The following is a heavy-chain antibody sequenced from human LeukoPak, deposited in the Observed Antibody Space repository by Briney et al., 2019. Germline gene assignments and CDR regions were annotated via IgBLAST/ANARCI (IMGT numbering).Heavy chain of an antibody. J-gene: IGHJ3*02. CDR2: ISGSGGST. V-gene: IGHV3-23*01. CDR1: GFTVSSNY. D-gene: IGHD3-3*01. Sequence: GGSLRLSCAASGFTVSSNYMSWVRQAPGKGLEWVSAISGSGGSTYYADSVKGRFTISRDNSKNTLYLQMNSLRAEDTAVYYCAKGSGVTIFGVVPSGAFDIWGQGTMVTVSS. CDR3: AKGSGVTIFGVVPSGAFDI.